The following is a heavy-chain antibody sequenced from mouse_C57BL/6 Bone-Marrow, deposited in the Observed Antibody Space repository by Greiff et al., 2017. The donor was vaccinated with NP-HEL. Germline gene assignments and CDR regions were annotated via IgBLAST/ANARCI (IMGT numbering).Heavy chain of an antibody. CDR2: INPNNGGT. CDR1: GYTFTDYY. V-gene: IGHV1-26*01. D-gene: IGHD2-2*01. J-gene: IGHJ4*01. CDR3: ASFSMVTRWGYAMDD. Sequence: EVQLQQSGPELVKPGASVKISCKASGYTFTDYYMNWVKQSHGKSLEWIGDINPNNGGTSYNQKFKGKATLTVDKSSSTAYMELRSLTSEDSAVYYCASFSMVTRWGYAMDDWGQGTSVTVAS.